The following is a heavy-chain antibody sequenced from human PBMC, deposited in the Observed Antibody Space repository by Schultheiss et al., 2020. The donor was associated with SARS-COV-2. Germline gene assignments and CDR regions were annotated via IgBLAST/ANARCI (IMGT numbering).Heavy chain of an antibody. D-gene: IGHD3-3*01. CDR2: FDPEDGET. V-gene: IGHV1-8*02. CDR3: ARGGGYADSYDFWSGYGPGTNHY. J-gene: IGHJ4*02. CDR1: GYTFTSYD. Sequence: ASVKVSCKASGYTFTSYDIIWVRQAPGQGLEWMGGFDPEDGETIYAQKFQGRVTMTRNTSISTAYMELSSLRSEDTAVYYCARGGGYADSYDFWSGYGPGTNHYWGQGTLVTVSS.